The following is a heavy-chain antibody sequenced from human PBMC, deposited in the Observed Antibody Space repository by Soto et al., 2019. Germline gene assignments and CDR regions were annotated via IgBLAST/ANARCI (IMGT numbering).Heavy chain of an antibody. CDR2: IYYSERTSYNSGST. J-gene: IGHJ5*02. CDR1: GDSMTSSSYY. CDR3: ARHTRNQFDP. V-gene: IGHV4-39*01. Sequence: NPSETLSLTCTVAGDSMTSSSYYWGWIRQPPGKGLEWIGSIYYSERTSYNSGSTYDSPSLKSRVTISGDTSKSQFSLKLSSVTAADTAVYYCARHTRNQFDPWGQGTLVTVS.